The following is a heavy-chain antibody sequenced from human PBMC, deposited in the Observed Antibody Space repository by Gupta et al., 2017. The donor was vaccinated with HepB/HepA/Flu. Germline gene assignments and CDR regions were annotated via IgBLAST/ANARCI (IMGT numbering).Heavy chain of an antibody. CDR3: ARASRPSRGHNWFDP. CDR2: INHSGST. Sequence: QVQLQQCGAGLLKPSETLSLTCAVYGGYFSGYYWSWIRQPPGKGLEWIGEINHSGSTNYNPSLKSRVTISVDTSKNQFSLKLSSVTAADTAAYYCARASRPSRGHNWFDPWGQGTLVTVSS. V-gene: IGHV4-34*01. J-gene: IGHJ5*02. D-gene: IGHD2-2*01. CDR1: GGYFSGYY.